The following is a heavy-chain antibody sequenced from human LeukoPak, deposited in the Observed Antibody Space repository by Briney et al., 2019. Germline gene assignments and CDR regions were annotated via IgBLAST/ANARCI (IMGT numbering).Heavy chain of an antibody. D-gene: IGHD2-15*01. CDR1: GYTFTTYA. Sequence: ASVKVSCKASGYTFTTYAMNWVRQAPGQGLEWMGWINTDTGNPTYAQGFTGRFVFSLDTSVSTAYLQISSLKAEDTAVCYCARASCTGGTCPTFIDFWGQGTLVTVSS. V-gene: IGHV7-4-1*02. CDR3: ARASCTGGTCPTFIDF. CDR2: INTDTGNP. J-gene: IGHJ4*02.